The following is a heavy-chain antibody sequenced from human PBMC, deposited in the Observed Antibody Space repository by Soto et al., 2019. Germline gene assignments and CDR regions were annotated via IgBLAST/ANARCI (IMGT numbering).Heavy chain of an antibody. V-gene: IGHV4-34*01. J-gene: IGHJ4*02. CDR3: ARDKMTGYFDY. CDR1: GGSFSGYY. D-gene: IGHD3-9*01. Sequence: SETLSLTCAVYGGSFSGYYWTWIRQPPGTGLEWIGEINHSGSTNYNPSLKSRVTISVDTSKNQFSLKLTSVSAADTAVYYCARDKMTGYFDYWGEGTLVTVSS. CDR2: INHSGST.